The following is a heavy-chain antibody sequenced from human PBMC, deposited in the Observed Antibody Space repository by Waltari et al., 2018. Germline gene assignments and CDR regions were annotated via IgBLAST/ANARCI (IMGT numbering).Heavy chain of an antibody. V-gene: IGHV4-59*01. CDR1: GGSISSYY. Sequence: QVQLQESGPGLVKPSETLSLTCTVSGGSISSYYWSWIRPTPGKGLEWIGYIYYSGSTNYNPSLKSRVTISVDTSKNQFSLKLSSVTAADTAVYYCARGVRYYYDSSGYYFFDYWGQGTLVTVSS. D-gene: IGHD3-22*01. CDR3: ARGVRYYYDSSGYYFFDY. CDR2: IYYSGST. J-gene: IGHJ4*02.